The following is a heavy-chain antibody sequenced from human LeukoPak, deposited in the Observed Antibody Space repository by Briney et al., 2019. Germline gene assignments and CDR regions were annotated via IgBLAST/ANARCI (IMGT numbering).Heavy chain of an antibody. Sequence: PGGSLRLSCAASGFTFSSYAMSWVRQAPGKGLEWVSGISTSGGSTSYADSVKGRFTNSRDNPRNTLYMQMNSLRAEDTAVYYCAIMHRYYDGSGYWVQWGQGTLVTVSS. V-gene: IGHV3-23*01. CDR3: AIMHRYYDGSGYWVQ. CDR1: GFTFSSYA. D-gene: IGHD3-22*01. CDR2: ISTSGGST. J-gene: IGHJ4*02.